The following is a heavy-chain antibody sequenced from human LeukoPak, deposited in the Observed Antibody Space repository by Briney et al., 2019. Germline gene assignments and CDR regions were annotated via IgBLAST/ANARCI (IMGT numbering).Heavy chain of an antibody. J-gene: IGHJ6*03. CDR1: GYTFIDSY. Sequence: GASVKVSCKASGYTFIDSYMHWVRQAPGQGLEWIGWIIPKSGGTNYAEKFHGRVTMTRDTSINTAYMELTRLRSDDAAVYYCARGIFGPQYNYYMDVWGAGTTVTVSS. CDR3: ARGIFGPQYNYYMDV. D-gene: IGHD3-3*01. V-gene: IGHV1-2*02. CDR2: IIPKSGGT.